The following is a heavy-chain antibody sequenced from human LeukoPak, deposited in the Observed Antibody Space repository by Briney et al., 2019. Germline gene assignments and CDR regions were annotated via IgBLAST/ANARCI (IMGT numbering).Heavy chain of an antibody. D-gene: IGHD3-10*01. CDR1: GGSISSYY. J-gene: IGHJ6*03. V-gene: IGHV4-4*09. Sequence: SETLSLTCTVSGGSISSYYWSWIRQPPGKGLEWIGYIYTSGSTNYNPSLKSRVTISVDTSKNQFSLKLSSVTAADTAVYYCAIGVFYYYYMDVWGKGTTVTVSS. CDR2: IYTSGST. CDR3: AIGVFYYYYMDV.